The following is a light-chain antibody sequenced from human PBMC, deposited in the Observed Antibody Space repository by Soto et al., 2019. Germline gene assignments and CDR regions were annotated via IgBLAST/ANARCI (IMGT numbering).Light chain of an antibody. CDR1: QRISSTF. V-gene: IGKV3-20*01. CDR3: QQCGGSPT. CDR2: GAS. J-gene: IGKJ1*01. Sequence: EIVLTQSPGTLSLSPGERASLSCRASQRISSTFLAWYQQKPGQAPRLLIYGASSRATGIPDRFSGSGSGTDFTLTISRLKAEDFAMYYCQQCGGSPTFGQGTKVEVK.